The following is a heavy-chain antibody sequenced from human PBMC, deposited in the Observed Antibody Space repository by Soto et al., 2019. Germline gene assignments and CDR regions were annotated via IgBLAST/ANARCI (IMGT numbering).Heavy chain of an antibody. D-gene: IGHD3-10*01. CDR1: GFTFSIYS. J-gene: IGHJ4*02. CDR2: ISSSSSTI. Sequence: GGSLRLSCAASGFTFSIYSMNWVRQAPGKGLEWVSYISSSSSTIYYADSVKGRFTISRDNAKNSLYLQMNSLRAEDTAVYYCARDLLGLTMVRGALGGQGTLVTVSS. V-gene: IGHV3-48*01. CDR3: ARDLLGLTMVRGAL.